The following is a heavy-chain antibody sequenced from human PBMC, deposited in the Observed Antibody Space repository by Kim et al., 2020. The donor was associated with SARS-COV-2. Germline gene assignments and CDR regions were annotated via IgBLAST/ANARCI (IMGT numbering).Heavy chain of an antibody. J-gene: IGHJ4*02. D-gene: IGHD3-10*01. V-gene: IGHV3-30*01. CDR3: ARDRGMVQGNYFDY. Sequence: VNPVKGRLTISRDNSKNTLYLQMNSLRAEDTAVYYCARDRGMVQGNYFDYWGQGTLVTVSS.